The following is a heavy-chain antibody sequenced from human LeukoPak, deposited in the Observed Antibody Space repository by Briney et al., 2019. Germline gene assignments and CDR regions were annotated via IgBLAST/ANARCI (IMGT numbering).Heavy chain of an antibody. CDR3: GRESDGDYGPDAFDI. V-gene: IGHV3-23*01. CDR1: GFTFSNQD. J-gene: IGHJ3*02. Sequence: PGGSLRLSCAASGFTFSNQDMSWFRQRPGKGLEWVSVMSGRGGSTYYADSVKGRFTISRDNSKNTLYLQMNSLRAAEPDVYYCGRESDGDYGPDAFDIWGQGKMVTVSS. D-gene: IGHD4-17*01. CDR2: MSGRGGST.